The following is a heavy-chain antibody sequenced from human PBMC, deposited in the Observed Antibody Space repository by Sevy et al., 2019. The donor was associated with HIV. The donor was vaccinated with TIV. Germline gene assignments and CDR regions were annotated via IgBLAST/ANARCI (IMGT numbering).Heavy chain of an antibody. J-gene: IGHJ3*02. D-gene: IGHD3-22*01. CDR1: GGSISSYY. Sequence: SETLSLTCTVSGGSISSYYWSWIRQPPGKGLEWIGYIYYSGSTNYNPSLKSRVTISVDTSKNQFSLKLSSVTAADTVVYYCAGADYDSSGYYLDAFDIWGQGTMVTVSS. CDR2: IYYSGST. V-gene: IGHV4-59*01. CDR3: AGADYDSSGYYLDAFDI.